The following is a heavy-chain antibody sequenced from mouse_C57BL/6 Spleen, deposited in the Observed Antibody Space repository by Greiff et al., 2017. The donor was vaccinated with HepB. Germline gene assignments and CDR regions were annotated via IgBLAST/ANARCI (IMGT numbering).Heavy chain of an antibody. CDR2: IYPGDGDT. CDR3: ARMPPGDWYFDV. V-gene: IGHV1-82*01. J-gene: IGHJ1*03. Sequence: QVQLQQSGPELVKPGASVKISCKASGYAFSSSWMNWVKQRPGKGLEWIGRIYPGDGDTNYNGKFKGKATLTADKSSSTAYMQLSSLTSEDSSVYFCARMPPGDWYFDVWGTGTTVTVSS. CDR1: GYAFSSSW.